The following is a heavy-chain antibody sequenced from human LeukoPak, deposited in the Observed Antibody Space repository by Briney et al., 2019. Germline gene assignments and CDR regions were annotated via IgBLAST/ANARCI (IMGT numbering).Heavy chain of an antibody. D-gene: IGHD1-26*01. J-gene: IGHJ6*03. V-gene: IGHV3-11*04. CDR3: ARDPYSGNYGNYYYYYMDV. CDR1: GFTFSDYY. Sequence: GGSLRLSCAASGFTFSDYYMSWIRQAPGKGLEWVSYISSSGSTIYYADSVKGRFTISRDNARNSLYLQMNSLGPEDTAVYYCARDPYSGNYGNYYYYYMDVWGKGTTVTISS. CDR2: ISSSGSTI.